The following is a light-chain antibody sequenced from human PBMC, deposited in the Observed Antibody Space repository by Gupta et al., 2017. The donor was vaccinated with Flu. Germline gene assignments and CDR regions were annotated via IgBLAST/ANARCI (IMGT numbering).Light chain of an antibody. J-gene: IGKJ4*01. CDR3: QQRSNGPAT. CDR2: DVS. CDR1: QSVGSF. V-gene: IGKV3-11*01. Sequence: EIVLTQSPATLSSSPGERATLSCRASQSVGSFLAWYQQKPGQSPRLLIYDVSKRATGVPGRFSGSGSGTDCTLTISFLEPEDCALYYCQQRSNGPATFGGGTKVEIK.